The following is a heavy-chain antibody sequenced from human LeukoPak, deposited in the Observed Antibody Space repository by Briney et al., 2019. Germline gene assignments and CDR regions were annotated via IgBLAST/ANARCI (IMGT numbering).Heavy chain of an antibody. V-gene: IGHV4-59*01. CDR3: ARKYSSSWQSGDDAFDI. Sequence: SEALSLTCTVSGGSISSYYWSWIRQPPGKGLEWIGYIYYNGSTNYNPSLKSRVTISVDTSKNQFSLKLSSVTAADTAVYYCARKYSSSWQSGDDAFDIWGQGTMVTVSS. D-gene: IGHD6-13*01. J-gene: IGHJ3*02. CDR2: IYYNGST. CDR1: GGSISSYY.